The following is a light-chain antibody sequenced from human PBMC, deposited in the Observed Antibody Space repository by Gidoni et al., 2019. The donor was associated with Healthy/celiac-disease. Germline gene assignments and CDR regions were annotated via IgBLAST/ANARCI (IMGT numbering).Light chain of an antibody. V-gene: IGKV1-39*01. CDR1: QSISSY. CDR2: AAS. CDR3: QQSYSTPLP. J-gene: IGKJ2*01. Sequence: DIQMTQSPSSLSASVGDRVTITCRASQSISSYLNWYQQKPGKAPKLLIYAASSLQSGVPSRFRGCGSGTDFTLTISRLQPEDFATYYCQQSYSTPLPFGQGTKLEIK.